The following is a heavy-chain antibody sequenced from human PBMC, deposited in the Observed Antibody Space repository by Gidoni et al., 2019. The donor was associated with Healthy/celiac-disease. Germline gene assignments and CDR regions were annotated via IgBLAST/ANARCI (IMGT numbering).Heavy chain of an antibody. CDR3: ARDIPPPYDSSGYSKDY. CDR1: GYTFTSYG. J-gene: IGHJ4*02. CDR2: ISAYNGNT. Sequence: QVQLVQSGAEVKKPGASVKVSCKASGYTFTSYGISWVRQAPGQGLEWLGWISAYNGNTNYAQKLQGRVTMTTDTSTSTAYMELRSLRSDDTAVYYCARDIPPPYDSSGYSKDYWGQGTLVTVSS. V-gene: IGHV1-18*01. D-gene: IGHD3-22*01.